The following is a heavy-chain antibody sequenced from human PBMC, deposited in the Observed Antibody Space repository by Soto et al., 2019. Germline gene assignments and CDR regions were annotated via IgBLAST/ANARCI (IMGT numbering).Heavy chain of an antibody. J-gene: IGHJ5*02. CDR2: IYYSGST. CDR3: ARDGSTYYDILPGLATKGGFDP. CDR1: GGSISSGGYY. V-gene: IGHV4-31*03. D-gene: IGHD3-9*01. Sequence: QVQLQESGPGLVKPSQTLSLTCTVSGGSISSGGYYWSWIRQHPGKGLEWIGYIYYSGSTYYNPSLKSRLTISVDTSKSHCSLKLGSVPAADTAVYYCARDGSTYYDILPGLATKGGFDPWGQGTLVTVSS.